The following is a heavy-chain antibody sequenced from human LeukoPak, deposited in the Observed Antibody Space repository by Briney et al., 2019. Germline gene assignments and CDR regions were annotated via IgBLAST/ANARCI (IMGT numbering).Heavy chain of an antibody. CDR1: GGSISSYY. J-gene: IGHJ4*02. D-gene: IGHD3-22*01. Sequence: PSETLSLTCTVSGGSISSYYWSWIRQPPGKGLEWIGYIYYSGSTNYNPSLKSRVTISVDTSKNQFSLKLSSVTAADTAVYYCARHVEYYYDSSGFDYWGQGTLVTVSS. CDR2: IYYSGST. CDR3: ARHVEYYYDSSGFDY. V-gene: IGHV4-59*08.